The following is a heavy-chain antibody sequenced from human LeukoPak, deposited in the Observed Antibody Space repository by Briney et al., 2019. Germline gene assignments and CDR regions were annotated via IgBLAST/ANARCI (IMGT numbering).Heavy chain of an antibody. Sequence: GGSLRLSCVASGLTVSTNFMSWVRQAPGKGLEWVSGLFIAGNTNYVDSVKGRFTISRDNSKNTLYLQMNSLRAEDTAVYYCARYSTSYGWLDPWGQGTLVTVSS. CDR3: ARYSTSYGWLDP. V-gene: IGHV3-53*01. J-gene: IGHJ5*02. CDR1: GLTVSTNF. CDR2: LFIAGNT. D-gene: IGHD2/OR15-2a*01.